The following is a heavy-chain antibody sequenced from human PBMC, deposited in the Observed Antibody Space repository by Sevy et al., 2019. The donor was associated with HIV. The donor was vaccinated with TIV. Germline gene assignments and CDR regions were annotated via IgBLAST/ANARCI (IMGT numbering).Heavy chain of an antibody. D-gene: IGHD3-22*01. CDR3: AKDLDYFDSSAGPSSLIYNYYYGLED. CDR2: IWYDGSEK. V-gene: IGHV3-30*02. Sequence: GESLKISCAASGFTFSDYGMHWVRQAPGKGLEWVAVIWYDGSEKYYADSVKGRFTISRDKSKNTLYLQMNSLRAEDTAVYYCAKDLDYFDSSAGPSSLIYNYYYGLEDWGPGTTVTVSS. CDR1: GFTFSDYG. J-gene: IGHJ6*02.